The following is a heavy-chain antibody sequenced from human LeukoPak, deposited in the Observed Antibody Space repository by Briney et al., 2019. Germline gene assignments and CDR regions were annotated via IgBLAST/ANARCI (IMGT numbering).Heavy chain of an antibody. CDR1: GGSMSNYY. J-gene: IGHJ3*01. V-gene: IGHV4-4*07. Sequence: SETLSLTCTVSGGSMSNYYWGWIRQPAEKGLEWIGRLRTTGSTNYNPSLKSRVTMSLDTSKKQFSLKLTSVTAADTAVYYCARSDYGGAPTYDAFDLWGQGTMVTVSS. CDR2: LRTTGST. D-gene: IGHD4-23*01. CDR3: ARSDYGGAPTYDAFDL.